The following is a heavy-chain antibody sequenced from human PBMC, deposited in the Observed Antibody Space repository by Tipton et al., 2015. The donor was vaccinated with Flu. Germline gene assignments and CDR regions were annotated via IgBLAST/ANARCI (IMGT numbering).Heavy chain of an antibody. V-gene: IGHV4-38-2*01. CDR1: GDSVSSDFY. D-gene: IGHD4-11*01. CDR2: VSRTGST. CDR3: ARRDYSNYVSDPKSWFDP. J-gene: IGHJ5*02. Sequence: TLPLTCAVSGDSVSSDFYWAWIRQFPGKGLEWIGTVSRTGSTIYNPSLKSRVTISIDTSKNQFSLNMRSVTAADMAVYYCARRDYSNYVSDPKSWFDPWGQGTLVAVSS.